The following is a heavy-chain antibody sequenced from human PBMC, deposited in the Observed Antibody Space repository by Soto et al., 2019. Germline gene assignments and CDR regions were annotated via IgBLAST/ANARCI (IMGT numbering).Heavy chain of an antibody. J-gene: IGHJ4*02. CDR2: IYHSGST. D-gene: IGHD3-16*01. V-gene: IGHV4-38-2*02. CDR3: ARDGGDY. CDR1: GYSISSGYY. Sequence: SETLSLTCTVSGYSISSGYYWGWIRQPPGKGLEWIGSIYHSGSTYYNPSLKSRVTISVDTSKNQFSLKLSSVTAADTAVYYCARDGGDYWGQGTLVTVSS.